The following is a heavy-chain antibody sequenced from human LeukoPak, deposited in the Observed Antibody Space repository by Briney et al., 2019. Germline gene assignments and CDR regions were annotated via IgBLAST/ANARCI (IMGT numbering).Heavy chain of an antibody. J-gene: IGHJ4*02. D-gene: IGHD6-19*01. Sequence: GGSLRLSCAASGFTFSSYSMNWVRQAPGKGLEWVSSISSSSSYIYYADSVKGRFTISRDNAKNSLYLQMNSLRAEDTAVYYCAREGIAVAGTFLNYFDYWGQGTLVTASS. V-gene: IGHV3-21*01. CDR3: AREGIAVAGTFLNYFDY. CDR2: ISSSSSYI. CDR1: GFTFSSYS.